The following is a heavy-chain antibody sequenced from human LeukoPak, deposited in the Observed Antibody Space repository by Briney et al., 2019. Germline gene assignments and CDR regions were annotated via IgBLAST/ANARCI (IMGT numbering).Heavy chain of an antibody. V-gene: IGHV4-59*01. D-gene: IGHD3-10*01. CDR3: ASLFGEFTDFFDY. CDR2: IYYSGST. J-gene: IGHJ4*02. Sequence: PSETLSLTCTVSGGSISSYYWSWIRQPPGKGLEWIGYIYYSGSTNYNPSLKSRVTISVDTSKNQFSLKLSSVTAADTAVYYCASLFGEFTDFFDYWGQGTLVTVSS. CDR1: GGSISSYY.